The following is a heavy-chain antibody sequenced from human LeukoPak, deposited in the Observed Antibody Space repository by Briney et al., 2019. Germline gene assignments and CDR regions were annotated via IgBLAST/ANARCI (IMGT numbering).Heavy chain of an antibody. CDR1: GDSLSSNSAA. CDR3: ARVYTAIIFFDY. V-gene: IGHV6-1*01. D-gene: IGHD5-18*01. J-gene: IGHJ4*02. Sequence: SQTLSLTCALSGDSLSSNSAAWNWVRQSPSRGLEWLGRTYYRSKWYNDYAVSVKSRITINPDTSKNQFSLQLNSVTPEDTAVYYCARVYTAIIFFDYWGQGTLVTVSS. CDR2: TYYRSKWYN.